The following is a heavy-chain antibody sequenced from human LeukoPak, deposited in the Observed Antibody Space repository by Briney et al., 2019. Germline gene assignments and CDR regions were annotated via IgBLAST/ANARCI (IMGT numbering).Heavy chain of an antibody. CDR3: ARRVASSSPMDY. CDR2: ISGRGTTV. D-gene: IGHD6-6*01. CDR1: GFTFSNYE. J-gene: IGHJ4*02. V-gene: IGHV3-48*03. Sequence: PGGSLRLSCAASGFTFSNYETNWVRQAPGKGLEWVSFISGRGTTVYYADSVKGRFTISRDNAKNSLYLHLHSLRAEDTAVYYCARRVASSSPMDYWGQGTLVTVSS.